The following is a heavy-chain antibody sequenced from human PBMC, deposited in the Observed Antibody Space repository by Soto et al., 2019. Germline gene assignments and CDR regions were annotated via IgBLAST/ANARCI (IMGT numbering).Heavy chain of an antibody. Sequence: SPTLSLPCAISGDSVSSNSAAWNWIRQSPSRGLEWLGRTYYRSKWYNDYAVSVKSRITINPDTSKNQFSLQLNSVTPEDTAVYYCARAPPRGSWYAWGWFDPWGQGTLVTVSS. CDR2: TYYRSKWYN. V-gene: IGHV6-1*01. CDR3: ARAPPRGSWYAWGWFDP. D-gene: IGHD6-13*01. J-gene: IGHJ5*02. CDR1: GDSVSSNSAA.